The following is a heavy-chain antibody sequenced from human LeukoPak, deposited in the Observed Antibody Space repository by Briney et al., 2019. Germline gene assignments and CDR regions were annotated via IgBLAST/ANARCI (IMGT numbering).Heavy chain of an antibody. V-gene: IGHV3-74*01. CDR3: ARSIGGDWFDP. Sequence: GGSLRLSCAASGFTFSSYWMHWVRQAPGKGLVWVSRINSDGSSTCYADSVKGRFTISRDNAKNTLYLQMNSLRAEDTAVYYCARSIGGDWFDPWGQGTLVTVSS. D-gene: IGHD3-16*01. CDR1: GFTFSSYW. J-gene: IGHJ5*02. CDR2: INSDGSST.